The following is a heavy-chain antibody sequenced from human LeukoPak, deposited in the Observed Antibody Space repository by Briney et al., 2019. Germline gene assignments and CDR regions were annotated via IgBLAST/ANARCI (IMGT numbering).Heavy chain of an antibody. J-gene: IGHJ5*02. CDR3: AKDRGTTREFKS. V-gene: IGHV4-59*11. CDR2: IYYSGST. Sequence: SETLSLTCTVSGGSISAHYWSWIRQSPGKGLEWIGFIYYSGSTDYNPSLESRVSISVDTSKNQFSLKLRSVTAADTAVYYCAKDRGTTREFKSWGQGTLVTVSS. CDR1: GGSISAHY. D-gene: IGHD1-1*01.